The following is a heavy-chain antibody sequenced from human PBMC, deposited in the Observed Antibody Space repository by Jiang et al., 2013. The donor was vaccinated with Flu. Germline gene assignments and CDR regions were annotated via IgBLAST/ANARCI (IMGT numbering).Heavy chain of an antibody. D-gene: IGHD3-10*01. CDR1: GYSISSGYY. J-gene: IGHJ4*03. V-gene: IGHV4-38-2*02. Sequence: GSGLVKPSETLSLTCTVSGYSISSGYYWGWIRQPPGKGLEWIGSIYHSGSTYYNPSLKSRVTISVDTSKNQFSLKLSSVTAADTAVYYCARAEFLPDGSVCYFD. CDR3: ARAEFLPDGSVCYFD. CDR2: IYHSGST.